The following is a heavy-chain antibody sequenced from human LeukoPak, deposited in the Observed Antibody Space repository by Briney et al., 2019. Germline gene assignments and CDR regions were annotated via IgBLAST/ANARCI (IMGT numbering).Heavy chain of an antibody. Sequence: SETLSLTCTVSGGSISSGNYYWSWIRQPPGKGLELVVYIYYSGTTYSNPSLDSSVTISIDTSKNQFSLKLRSVTAADTAVYYCARDLFSYTSLRYFDYWGQGGLVTVSS. J-gene: IGHJ4*02. CDR1: GGSISSGNYY. D-gene: IGHD5/OR15-5a*01. CDR3: ARDLFSYTSLRYFDY. V-gene: IGHV4-30-4*01. CDR2: IYYSGTT.